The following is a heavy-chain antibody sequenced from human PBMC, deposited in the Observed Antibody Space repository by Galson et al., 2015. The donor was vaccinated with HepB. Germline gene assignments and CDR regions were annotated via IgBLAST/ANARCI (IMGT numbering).Heavy chain of an antibody. CDR1: GGTFSSYA. Sequence: SVKVSCKASGGTFSSYAISWVRQAPGQGLEWMGGIIPIFGTANYAQKFQGRVTITADESTSTAYMELSSLRSEDTAVYYCARVAREPGYYDSSGYAEYCQHWGQGTLVTVSS. V-gene: IGHV1-69*13. D-gene: IGHD3-22*01. J-gene: IGHJ1*01. CDR3: ARVAREPGYYDSSGYAEYCQH. CDR2: IIPIFGTA.